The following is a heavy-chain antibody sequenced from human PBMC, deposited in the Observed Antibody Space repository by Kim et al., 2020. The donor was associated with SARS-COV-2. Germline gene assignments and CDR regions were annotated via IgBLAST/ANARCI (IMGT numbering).Heavy chain of an antibody. V-gene: IGHV3-9*01. J-gene: IGHJ6*02. CDR1: GFTFDDYA. CDR2: ISWNSGSI. CDR3: AKGVAAAAAGGGMDG. Sequence: GGSLRLSCAASGFTFDDYAMHWVRQAPGKGLEWVSGISWNSGSIGYADSVKGRFTISRDNAKNSLYLQMNSLRAEDTALYYCAKGVAAAAAGGGMDGWG. D-gene: IGHD6-13*01.